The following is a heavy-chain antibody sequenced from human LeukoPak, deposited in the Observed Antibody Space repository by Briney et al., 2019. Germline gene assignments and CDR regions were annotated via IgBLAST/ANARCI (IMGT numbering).Heavy chain of an antibody. J-gene: IGHJ5*02. V-gene: IGHV3-7*01. CDR2: IKQDGSEK. CDR3: ARDPAVDYYGSGWFDP. D-gene: IGHD3-10*01. CDR1: GFTFSSYA. Sequence: GGSLRLSCAASGFTFSSYAMSWVRQAPGKGLEWVANIKQDGSEKYYVDSVKGRFTISRDNAKNSLYLQMNSLRAEDTAVYYCARDPAVDYYGSGWFDPWGQGTLVTVSS.